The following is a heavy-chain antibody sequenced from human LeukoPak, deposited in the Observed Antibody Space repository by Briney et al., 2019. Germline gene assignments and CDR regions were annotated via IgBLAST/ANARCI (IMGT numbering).Heavy chain of an antibody. V-gene: IGHV3-33*01. J-gene: IGHJ4*02. CDR1: GFTFSSYG. CDR2: IWYDGSNK. Sequence: GGSLRLSCAASGFTFSSYGMHWVRRAPGKGLEWVAVIWYDGSNKYYADSVKGRFTISRDNSKNTPYLQMNSLRAEDTAVYYCARGTDFDYWGQGTLVTVSS. CDR3: ARGTDFDY.